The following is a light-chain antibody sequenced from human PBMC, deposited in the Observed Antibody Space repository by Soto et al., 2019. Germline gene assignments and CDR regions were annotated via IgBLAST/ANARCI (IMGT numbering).Light chain of an antibody. Sequence: EIVMTQSPATLSVSPGERATLSCRASQSVSSNLAWYHQKPGQAPRLLIYVASTRATGIPARFSGSGSGTEFTLTISSLQSEDFAVYYCQQYNKWPLSFGGGTKVEIK. J-gene: IGKJ4*01. CDR3: QQYNKWPLS. CDR2: VAS. V-gene: IGKV3D-15*01. CDR1: QSVSSN.